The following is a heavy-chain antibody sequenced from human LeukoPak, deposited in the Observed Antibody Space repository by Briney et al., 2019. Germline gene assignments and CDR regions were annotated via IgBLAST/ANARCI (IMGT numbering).Heavy chain of an antibody. CDR3: ARGYYPTYYFDY. CDR1: GGSISSYY. CDR2: IYYSGST. Sequence: SETLSLTCTVSGGSISSYYWSWIRQPPGKGLEWIGYIYYSGSTNYNPSLKSRVTISVDTSKNQFSLKLSSVTAADTAVYYCARGYYPTYYFDYWGQGTLVTVSS. V-gene: IGHV4-59*12. J-gene: IGHJ4*02. D-gene: IGHD3-10*01.